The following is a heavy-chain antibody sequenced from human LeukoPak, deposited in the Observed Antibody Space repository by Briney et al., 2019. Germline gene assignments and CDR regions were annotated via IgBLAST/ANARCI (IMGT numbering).Heavy chain of an antibody. CDR2: IYSGGST. J-gene: IGHJ4*02. Sequence: GGSLRLSCAASGFTVSSNYMSWVRQAPGKGLEWVSVIYSGGSTSYADSVKGRFTISRDNSKNTLYLQMNSLRAEDTAVYYCVFTVGATSFDYWGQGTLVTVSS. D-gene: IGHD1-26*01. V-gene: IGHV3-66*01. CDR3: VFTVGATSFDY. CDR1: GFTVSSNY.